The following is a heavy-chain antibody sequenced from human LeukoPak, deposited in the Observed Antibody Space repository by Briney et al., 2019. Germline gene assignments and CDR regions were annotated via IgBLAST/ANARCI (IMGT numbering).Heavy chain of an antibody. D-gene: IGHD3-3*01. CDR1: GGSINSGNIY. CDR3: ARGGWYDFWSGYADWFDP. J-gene: IGHJ5*02. Sequence: MTSETLSLTCTVSGGSINSGNIYWGWIRRPPGKDLEWIGTISYSGSTYYNPSLKSRVTISVDKSNNHFSLKLSSVTAADTAVYYCARGGWYDFWSGYADWFDPWGQGTLVTVSS. CDR2: ISYSGST. V-gene: IGHV4-39*02.